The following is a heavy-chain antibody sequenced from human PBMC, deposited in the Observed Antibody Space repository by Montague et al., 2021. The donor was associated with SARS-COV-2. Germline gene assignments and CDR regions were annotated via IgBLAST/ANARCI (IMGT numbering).Heavy chain of an antibody. D-gene: IGHD6-19*01. Sequence: SETLSPTCTVSGGSISSYYWSWIRQPPGKGLEWIEYIYYSGSTNXNPSLKSRVTISVDTSKNQFSLKLSSVTAADTAVYYCARGSGWMGNAFDIWGQGTMVTVSS. CDR3: ARGSGWMGNAFDI. V-gene: IGHV4-59*01. J-gene: IGHJ3*02. CDR1: GGSISSYY. CDR2: IYYSGST.